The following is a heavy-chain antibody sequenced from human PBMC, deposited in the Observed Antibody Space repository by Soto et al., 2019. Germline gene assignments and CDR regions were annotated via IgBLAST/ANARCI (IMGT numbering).Heavy chain of an antibody. CDR3: ATDGINWGFDT. D-gene: IGHD3-16*01. V-gene: IGHV3-33*01. CDR2: IWYDGNKK. Sequence: QVQLVESGGGVVQPGRSLRLSCAASGFTFSRYDMHWVLQAPGKGLEWVSNIWYDGNKKYYADSVKGRFTISRDNSKNTLYLQMNCLRAEDTALYYCATDGINWGFDTWGQGTLVTVSS. J-gene: IGHJ4*02. CDR1: GFTFSRYD.